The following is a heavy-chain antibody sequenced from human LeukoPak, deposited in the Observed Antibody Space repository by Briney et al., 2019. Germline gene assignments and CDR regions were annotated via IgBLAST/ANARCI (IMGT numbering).Heavy chain of an antibody. D-gene: IGHD3-22*01. V-gene: IGHV1-46*01. CDR1: GYTFTSYY. CDR2: INPSGGST. Sequence: ASVKVSCKASGYTFTSYYMHWVRQAPGQGLEWMGIINPSGGSTSYAQKFQGRVTMTRDMSISTAFMELSRLTSDDTAVYYCARVKTMIIVVSLFDYWGQGTLVTVSS. CDR3: ARVKTMIIVVSLFDY. J-gene: IGHJ4*02.